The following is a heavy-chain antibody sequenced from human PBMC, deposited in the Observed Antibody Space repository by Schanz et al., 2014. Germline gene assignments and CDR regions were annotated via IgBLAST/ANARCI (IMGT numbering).Heavy chain of an antibody. Sequence: EAQLLESGGGLVQPGGSLRLSCAASGFNFKAYAKSWVRQAPGKGLEWVANIKQDGSEKYYVDSVKGRFTISRDNAKNSLYLQMNSLTAEDTAVYYCARGVRIDYWGQGTLVTVSS. CDR1: GFNFKAYA. J-gene: IGHJ4*02. V-gene: IGHV3-7*01. CDR2: IKQDGSEK. CDR3: ARGVRIDY. D-gene: IGHD3-3*01.